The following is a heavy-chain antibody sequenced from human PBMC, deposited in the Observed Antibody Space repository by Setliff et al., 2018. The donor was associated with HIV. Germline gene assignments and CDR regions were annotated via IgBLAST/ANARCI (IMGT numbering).Heavy chain of an antibody. CDR1: GFTFDDYS. V-gene: IGHV3-43*01. Sequence: GGSLSLTCAASGFTFDDYSMHWVRQPPGKGLELVSLISWDGGSTYYADSVKGRFTISRDDSKNSLYLQMNSLRPEDTAFYYCAKDTYSKVVATGLGYWGQGTLVTVSS. CDR2: ISWDGGST. D-gene: IGHD5-12*01. CDR3: AKDTYSKVVATGLGY. J-gene: IGHJ4*02.